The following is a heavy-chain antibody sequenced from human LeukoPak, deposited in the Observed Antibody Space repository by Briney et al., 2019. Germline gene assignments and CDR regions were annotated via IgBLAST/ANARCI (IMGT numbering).Heavy chain of an antibody. CDR1: GGTFSNYA. Sequence: SMKVSCKASGGTFSNYAISWVRQAPGQGLEWMGGIIPIFGTANYAQKFQGRVTITADESTSTAYMELSSLRSEDTAVYYCARSRRRITMIGENDYWGQGTLVTVSS. D-gene: IGHD3-10*02. CDR2: IIPIFGTA. J-gene: IGHJ4*02. V-gene: IGHV1-69*13. CDR3: ARSRRRITMIGENDY.